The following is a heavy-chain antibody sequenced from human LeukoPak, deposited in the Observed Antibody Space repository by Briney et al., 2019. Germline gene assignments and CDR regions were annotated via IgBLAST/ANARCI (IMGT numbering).Heavy chain of an antibody. CDR2: ISSSSTYI. V-gene: IGHV3-21*01. D-gene: IGHD6-13*01. J-gene: IGHJ4*02. Sequence: GGSLRLSCAASGFTFSSYGMHWVRQAPGKGLEWVSSISSSSTYIYYADSVKGRFTISRDNAKNSLYLQMSSLRAEDTAVYYCARDPRGYSSSWYYDDYWGQGTLVTVSS. CDR3: ARDPRGYSSSWYYDDY. CDR1: GFTFSSYG.